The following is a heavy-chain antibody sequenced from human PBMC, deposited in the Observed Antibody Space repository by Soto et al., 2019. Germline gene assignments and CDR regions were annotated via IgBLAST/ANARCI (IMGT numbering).Heavy chain of an antibody. J-gene: IGHJ6*02. CDR3: ARAPNYYYNSGYVI. D-gene: IGHD3-22*01. V-gene: IGHV4-59*01. CDR2: IYYSGST. CDR1: GCSISSYY. Sequence: NPSVSLSLPGAVSGCSISSYYRSWIRQPPGKGLEWIGYIYYSGSTNYNPSLKSRVTISVDTYKNQFSLKLSSVTAADTPLYFFARAPNYYYNSGYVILGQGTMVTVSS.